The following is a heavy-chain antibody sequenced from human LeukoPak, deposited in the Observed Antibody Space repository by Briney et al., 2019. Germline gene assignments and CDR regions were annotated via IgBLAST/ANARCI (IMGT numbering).Heavy chain of an antibody. D-gene: IGHD3-16*01. CDR3: VRDHVSPGLSNWFDP. J-gene: IGHJ5*02. Sequence: PSQTLSLTCTVSGGSISSGSYYWSWVRQPAGKGLEWIGRIYSSGSTNYNPSLKSRVTISVDTSKNQFSLRLTSVTAADTAMYYCVRDHVSPGLSNWFDPWGQGTLVTVSS. CDR2: IYSSGST. V-gene: IGHV4-61*02. CDR1: GGSISSGSYY.